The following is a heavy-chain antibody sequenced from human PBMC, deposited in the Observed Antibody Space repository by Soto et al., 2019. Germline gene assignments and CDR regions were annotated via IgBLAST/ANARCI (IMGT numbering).Heavy chain of an antibody. CDR3: AKSSSWYDGGPRYFDS. V-gene: IGHV1-46*01. J-gene: IGHJ4*02. CDR2: LNPSSGDT. Sequence: ASVKVSCKASGYTFTSYYVHWVRQAPGQGLEWMGILNPSSGDTSYAQNFQDRVTMTRDTSTSTVYLELSSLRSEDAALYYCAKSSSWYDGGPRYFDSWGQGTLVTVSS. CDR1: GYTFTSYY. D-gene: IGHD6-13*01.